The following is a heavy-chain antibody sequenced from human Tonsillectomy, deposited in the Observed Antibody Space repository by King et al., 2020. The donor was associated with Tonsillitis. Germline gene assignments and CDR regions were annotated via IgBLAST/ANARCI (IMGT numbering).Heavy chain of an antibody. CDR1: GGSISSSSYY. D-gene: IGHD1-26*01. J-gene: IGHJ4*02. CDR3: ARHATEYSGTHYASFAY. V-gene: IGHV4-39*01. CDR2: IHYGGNT. Sequence: QLQESGPGLVKPSETLSLTCTVSGGSISSSSYYWGWIRQPPGKGLEWIGSIHYGGNTYYNPSLKSRVTISVDTSKNQFSLKLTSVTAPDTAVYYCARHATEYSGTHYASFAYWGQGTLVTVSS.